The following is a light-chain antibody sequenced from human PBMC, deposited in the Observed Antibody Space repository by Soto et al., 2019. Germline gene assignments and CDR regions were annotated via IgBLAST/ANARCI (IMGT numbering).Light chain of an antibody. CDR3: QQYNNWPS. Sequence: EIGITKSPSTLSVSQGERATLSCRARQSVSSYLAWYQQRPGQAPRLLIYDISNRATGVPARFSGSGSETEFTLTIRSLQSEDFAVYLCQQYNNWPSFGQGTRLEIK. V-gene: IGKV3-15*01. CDR1: QSVSSY. CDR2: DIS. J-gene: IGKJ5*01.